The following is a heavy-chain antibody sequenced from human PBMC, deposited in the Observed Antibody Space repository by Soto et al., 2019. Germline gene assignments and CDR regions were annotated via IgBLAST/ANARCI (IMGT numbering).Heavy chain of an antibody. J-gene: IGHJ4*02. CDR3: ARGRYGDY. CDR1: GYTFTSYG. Sequence: QVHLVQSGAEVKKPWASVKVSCKASGYTFTSYGITWVRQAPGQGLEWMGWISAHNGNTDYAQKLQGRVIVTRDTSTRTAYMELRSLRSDDTAVYYCARGRYGDYWGQGALVTVSS. V-gene: IGHV1-18*01. D-gene: IGHD1-1*01. CDR2: ISAHNGNT.